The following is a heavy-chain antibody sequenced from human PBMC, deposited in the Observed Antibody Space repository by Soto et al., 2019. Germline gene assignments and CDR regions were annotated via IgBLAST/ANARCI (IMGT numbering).Heavy chain of an antibody. D-gene: IGHD6-13*01. CDR2: INSDGSST. J-gene: IGHJ4*02. Sequence: PGGSLRLSCAASGFTFSSYWMHWVRQAPGKGLVWVSRINSDGSSTSYADSVKGRFTISRDNAKNTLYLQMNSLRAEDTAVYYCARDPLYGSSSWYFDYWGQGTLVTVSS. CDR3: ARDPLYGSSSWYFDY. V-gene: IGHV3-74*01. CDR1: GFTFSSYW.